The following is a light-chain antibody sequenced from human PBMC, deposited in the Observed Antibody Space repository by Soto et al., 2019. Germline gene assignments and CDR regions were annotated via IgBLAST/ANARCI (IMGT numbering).Light chain of an antibody. CDR2: GAS. CDR1: QSVSSN. CDR3: HQYDYWPLS. V-gene: IGKV3D-15*01. J-gene: IGKJ4*01. Sequence: EIMMTQSPATLSMSPGESATLSCRASQSVSSNLAWYQQKPGQAPRLRFYGASTRATGIPARFSGSGSGTDFTLTISSLQSEDFAVYYCHQYDYWPLSFGGGTKVDIK.